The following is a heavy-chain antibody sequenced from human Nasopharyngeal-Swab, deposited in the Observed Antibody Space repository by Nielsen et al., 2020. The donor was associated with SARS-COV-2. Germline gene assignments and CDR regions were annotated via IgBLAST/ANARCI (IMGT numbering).Heavy chain of an antibody. Sequence: GSLRLSCAASGFTFSSYWMSWIRQPPGKGLEWIGYVYFSGSTNYNPSLKSRVTISVDTSKNQFSLKLTSVTAADTAVYYCARAANSGDWYFDLWGRGTLVTVSS. V-gene: IGHV4-59*13. CDR1: GFTFSSYW. D-gene: IGHD1-26*01. CDR3: ARAANSGDWYFDL. CDR2: VYFSGST. J-gene: IGHJ2*01.